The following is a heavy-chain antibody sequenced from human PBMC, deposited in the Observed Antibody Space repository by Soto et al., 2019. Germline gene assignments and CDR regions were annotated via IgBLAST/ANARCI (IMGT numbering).Heavy chain of an antibody. CDR1: GYTFTGSF. Sequence: ASVKVSCKASGYTFTGSFIHWVRQAPGQGLEWMGWINPNNGRTTLAPKFQGRVTLIRDTSINTAYMDMSRLRSDDTAVYYCAREDADRGSFDFWGQGTLVTSPQ. V-gene: IGHV1-2*02. CDR3: AREDADRGSFDF. J-gene: IGHJ4*02. CDR2: INPNNGRT.